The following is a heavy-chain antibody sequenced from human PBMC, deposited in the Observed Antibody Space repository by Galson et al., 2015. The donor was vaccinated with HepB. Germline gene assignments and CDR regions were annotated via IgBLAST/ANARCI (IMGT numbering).Heavy chain of an antibody. CDR1: GFTFRTYA. Sequence: SLRLSCAASGFTFRTYAMSWVRQAPGKGLEWVSTISGNSISTYYSDSVRGRFTISRDNSIYTLCLQMNSLRAEDTAFYYCAKESDWTLSCFDYWGQGTLITVSS. CDR3: AKESDWTLSCFDY. V-gene: IGHV3-23*01. CDR2: ISGNSIST. D-gene: IGHD2-21*02. J-gene: IGHJ4*02.